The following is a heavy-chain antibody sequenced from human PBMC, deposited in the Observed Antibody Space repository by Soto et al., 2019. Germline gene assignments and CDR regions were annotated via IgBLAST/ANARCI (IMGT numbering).Heavy chain of an antibody. CDR2: ISYDGSNK. CDR3: AKDALSCSGGSCYPRDY. CDR1: GFTFSSYG. V-gene: IGHV3-30*18. D-gene: IGHD2-15*01. J-gene: IGHJ4*02. Sequence: VGSLRLSCAASGFTFSSYGMHWVRQAPGKGLEWVAVISYDGSNKYYADSVKGRFTISRDNSKNTLYLQMNSLRAEDTAVYYCAKDALSCSGGSCYPRDYWGQGTLVTVPS.